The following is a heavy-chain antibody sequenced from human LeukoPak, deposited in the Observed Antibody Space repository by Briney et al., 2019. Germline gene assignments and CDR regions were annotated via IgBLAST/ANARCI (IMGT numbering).Heavy chain of an antibody. CDR2: ISSGGAST. D-gene: IGHD6-6*01. J-gene: IGHJ6*03. CDR3: AKERRSSMDV. CDR1: GFIFTTSA. V-gene: IGHV3-23*01. Sequence: GGSLRLSCEASGFIFTTSAMSWVRQAPGMGLEWVSLISSGGASTYYSDSVRGRFTVSRDNSKNTVSLHMTNLRAEDTAIYYCAKERRSSMDVWGNGTTVTVSS.